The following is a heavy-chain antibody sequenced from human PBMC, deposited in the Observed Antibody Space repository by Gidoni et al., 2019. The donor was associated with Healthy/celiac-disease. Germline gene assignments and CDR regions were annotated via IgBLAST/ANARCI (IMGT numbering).Heavy chain of an antibody. CDR3: ARGVGASKGWFDP. V-gene: IGHV3-33*01. Sequence: RSLRLSCPASGFTFSSYGMHWVRQAPGKGLEWVAVIWYDGSNKYYADSVKGRFTISRDNSKNTLYLQMNSLRAEDTAVYYCARGVGASKGWFDPWGQGTLVTVSS. CDR2: IWYDGSNK. CDR1: GFTFSSYG. J-gene: IGHJ5*02. D-gene: IGHD1-26*01.